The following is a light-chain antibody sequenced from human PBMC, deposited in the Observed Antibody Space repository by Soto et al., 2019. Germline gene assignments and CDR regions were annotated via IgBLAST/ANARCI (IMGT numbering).Light chain of an antibody. CDR3: QQSYIPPFA. CDR2: VAS. J-gene: IGKJ3*01. V-gene: IGKV1-39*01. CDR1: QSISSY. Sequence: DIQMTQSASSLSATVGDRVTITCRASQSISSYLNWYQQKPGKAPKLLSYVASSLQSGVPSRFSGSGSGTEFTLTIRSLKPEDFATYYCQQSYIPPFAFGPGTKVDIK.